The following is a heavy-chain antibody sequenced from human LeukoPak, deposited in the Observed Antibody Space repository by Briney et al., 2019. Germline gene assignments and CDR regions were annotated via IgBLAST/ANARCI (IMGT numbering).Heavy chain of an antibody. V-gene: IGHV3-7*01. J-gene: IGHJ4*02. CDR2: IKQDGSEK. Sequence: GGSLRHSCAASGFTFRSYWMSWVRQAPGKGLEWVANIKQDGSEKYYVDSVKGRFTISRDNAKKSLYLQMNSLRAEDTAVYYCARDGGPFDYWGQGTLVTVSS. D-gene: IGHD2-15*01. CDR3: ARDGGPFDY. CDR1: GFTFRSYW.